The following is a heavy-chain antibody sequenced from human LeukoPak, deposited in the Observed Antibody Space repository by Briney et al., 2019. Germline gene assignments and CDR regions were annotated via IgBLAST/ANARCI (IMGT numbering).Heavy chain of an antibody. Sequence: PGGSLRLSCAASGFTFSSYWMHWARQDPGKGLVWVSGINSDGSSTRYADSVKGRLSISRDNANNTLYLQMKSLRAEDTGVFYCAREAYSSGWYVYWGQGTLVTVSS. CDR3: AREAYSSGWYVY. V-gene: IGHV3-74*01. D-gene: IGHD6-19*01. J-gene: IGHJ4*02. CDR2: INSDGSST. CDR1: GFTFSSYW.